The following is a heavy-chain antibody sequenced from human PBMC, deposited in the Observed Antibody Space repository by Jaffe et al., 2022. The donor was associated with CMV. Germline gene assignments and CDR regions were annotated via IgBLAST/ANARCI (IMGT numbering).Heavy chain of an antibody. CDR2: IYWDDDK. D-gene: IGHD3-22*01. CDR1: GFSLSTSGVG. Sequence: QITLKESGPTLVKPTQTLTLTCTFSGFSLSTSGVGVGWIRQPPGKALEWLALIYWDDDKRYSPSLKSRLTITKDTSKNQVVLTMTNMDPVDTATYYCAHGWYYYDSSGYLNFDYWGQGTLVTVSS. CDR3: AHGWYYYDSSGYLNFDY. J-gene: IGHJ4*02. V-gene: IGHV2-5*02.